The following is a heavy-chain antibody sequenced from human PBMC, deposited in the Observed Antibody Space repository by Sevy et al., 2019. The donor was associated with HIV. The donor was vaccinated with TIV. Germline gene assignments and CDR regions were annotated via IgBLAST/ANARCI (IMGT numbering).Heavy chain of an antibody. J-gene: IGHJ4*02. D-gene: IGHD6-19*01. CDR1: EFMFSTYA. V-gene: IGHV3-30-3*01. CDR3: ARDAGYSTDWYPSDY. CDR2: ISYDGSSH. Sequence: GGSLRLSCAASEFMFSTYAMHRVRQAPGKGLEWVAVISYDGSSHYYADSVKGRFTISRDNSKNTLFLQMNSLRLEDTAFYYCARDAGYSTDWYPSDYWGQGTLVTVSS.